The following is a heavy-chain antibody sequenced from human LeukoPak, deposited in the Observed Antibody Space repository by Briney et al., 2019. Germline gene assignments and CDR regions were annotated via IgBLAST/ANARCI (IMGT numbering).Heavy chain of an antibody. D-gene: IGHD4-17*01. CDR2: ISSSRSPI. V-gene: IGHV3-48*01. CDR3: AREAYGDFDY. CDR1: GFIFSSYS. J-gene: IGHJ4*02. Sequence: GGSLRLSCAASGFIFSSYSMNWVNQAPGNGLEWVSYISSSRSPIYFADSVKGRFTISRDNAKNSLYLQMNSLRAEDTAVYYCAREAYGDFDYWGQGTLVTVSS.